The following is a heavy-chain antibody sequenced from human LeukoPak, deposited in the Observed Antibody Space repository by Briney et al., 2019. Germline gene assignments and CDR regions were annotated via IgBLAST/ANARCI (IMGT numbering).Heavy chain of an antibody. Sequence: GGSLRLSCAASGFTFSSYVMSWVRQAPGKGLEWVSVISGSGGSTYYADSVKGRFTISRDNSKNTLYLQMNTLRAEDTAVHYCAKGSTTAAHYYMDVWGKGTTVTVSS. D-gene: IGHD6-13*01. CDR1: GFTFSSYV. V-gene: IGHV3-23*01. J-gene: IGHJ6*03. CDR2: ISGSGGST. CDR3: AKGSTTAAHYYMDV.